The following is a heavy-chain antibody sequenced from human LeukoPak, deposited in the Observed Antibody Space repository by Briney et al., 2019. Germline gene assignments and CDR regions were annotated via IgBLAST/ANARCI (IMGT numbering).Heavy chain of an antibody. V-gene: IGHV3-9*01. CDR3: AKGARYDSRYYFDY. CDR2: ISWNSGSI. CDR1: GFTFDDYA. D-gene: IGHD3-22*01. Sequence: GRSLRLSCAASGFTFDDYAMHWSRHAPGKGLGWVSGISWNSGSIGYADSVSGRFTISRDNAKNSLFLQMNSLRAEDTAFYYWAKGARYDSRYYFDYWGQGTLVTVSS. J-gene: IGHJ4*02.